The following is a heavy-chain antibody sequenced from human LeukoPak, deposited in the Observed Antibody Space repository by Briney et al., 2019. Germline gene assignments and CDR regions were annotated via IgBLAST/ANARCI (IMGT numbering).Heavy chain of an antibody. J-gene: IGHJ4*02. CDR2: ISSSSSYI. V-gene: IGHV3-21*04. D-gene: IGHD6-13*01. Sequence: GGSLRLSCAASGFTFSSYSMNWVRQPPGKGLEWVSSISSSSSYIYYADSVKGRFTISRDNAKNSLYLQMNSLRAEDTALYYCAKASSSWYEFDYWGQGTLVTVSS. CDR3: AKASSSWYEFDY. CDR1: GFTFSSYS.